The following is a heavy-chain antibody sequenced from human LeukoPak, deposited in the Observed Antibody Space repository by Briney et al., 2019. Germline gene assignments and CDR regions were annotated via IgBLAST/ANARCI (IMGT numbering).Heavy chain of an antibody. V-gene: IGHV3-23*01. CDR2: ITTSDGNT. J-gene: IGHJ4*02. CDR1: GFTFSSYT. Sequence: PGGSLRLSCAASGFTFSSYTMSWVRQAPGKGLEWVSTITTSDGNTYYADSVKGRFTVSRDNSKNTLYLQMNSLRAEDTAVYYCAKWLGGWFLSSMYYFDYWGQGTLVTVSS. CDR3: AKWLGGWFLSSMYYFDY. D-gene: IGHD3-10*01.